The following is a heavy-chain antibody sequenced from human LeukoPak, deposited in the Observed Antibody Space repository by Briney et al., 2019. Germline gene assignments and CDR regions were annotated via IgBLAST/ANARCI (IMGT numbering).Heavy chain of an antibody. Sequence: PSETLSLTCTVSGGSISSGGYYWTWIRQHPGKGLEWIGYIYYSGNTYYNPSLKSRVTISVDTSKNQFSLKLSSVTAADTAVYYCARFSSSWYKMMFFDYWGQGTLVTVSS. CDR2: IYYSGNT. CDR1: GGSISSGGYY. D-gene: IGHD6-13*01. V-gene: IGHV4-31*03. CDR3: ARFSSSWYKMMFFDY. J-gene: IGHJ4*02.